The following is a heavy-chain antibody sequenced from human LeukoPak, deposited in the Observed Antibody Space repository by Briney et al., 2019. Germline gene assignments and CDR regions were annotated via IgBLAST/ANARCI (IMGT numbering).Heavy chain of an antibody. D-gene: IGHD2-2*01. CDR1: GFTFSSYA. V-gene: IGHV3-30-3*01. CDR3: AKVYCSSTSCSYYFDY. J-gene: IGHJ4*02. Sequence: GGSLRLSCAASGFTFSSYAMHWVRQAPGKGLEWVAVISYDGSNKYYADSVKGRFTISRDNSKNTLYLQMNSLRAEDTAVYYCAKVYCSSTSCSYYFDYWGQGTLVTVSS. CDR2: ISYDGSNK.